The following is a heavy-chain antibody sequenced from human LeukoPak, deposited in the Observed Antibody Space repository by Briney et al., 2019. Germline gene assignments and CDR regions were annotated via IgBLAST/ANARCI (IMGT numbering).Heavy chain of an antibody. Sequence: SPTLSLTCTVSGGSISSGGYYWSWIRQHPGKGLEWIGYIYYSGSTYYNPSLKSRVTISVDTSKNQFSLKLSSVTAADTAVYYCARGPNIGPPFGGYYYYYYVMDVWGQGTTVTVSS. CDR2: IYYSGST. CDR1: GGSISSGGYY. CDR3: ARGPNIGPPFGGYYYYYYVMDV. J-gene: IGHJ6*02. D-gene: IGHD3-16*01. V-gene: IGHV4-31*03.